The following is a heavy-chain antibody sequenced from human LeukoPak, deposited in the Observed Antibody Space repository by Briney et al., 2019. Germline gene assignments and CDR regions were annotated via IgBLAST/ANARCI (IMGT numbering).Heavy chain of an antibody. Sequence: SGTLSLTCTVSGASISSYYWSWIRQPPGKGLEWIGDIYYSGSIKYNPSLKSRVTMSVDTSKNQFSLKLSSVTAADTAIYYCARENPSGYYNRPIDYWGQGTLVTVSS. J-gene: IGHJ4*02. CDR2: IYYSGSI. V-gene: IGHV4-59*01. CDR1: GASISSYY. D-gene: IGHD3-22*01. CDR3: ARENPSGYYNRPIDY.